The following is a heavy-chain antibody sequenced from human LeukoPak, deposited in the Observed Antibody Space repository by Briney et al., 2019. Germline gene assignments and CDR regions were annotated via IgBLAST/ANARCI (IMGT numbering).Heavy chain of an antibody. D-gene: IGHD3-10*01. Sequence: GGSLRLSCGASGFIFGNYAMSWVRQAPGEGLEWVTGINANGGRKYYADSVKGRFTISRDNSKNTLFVQMDSLRAEDTAVYYCAKDYGSGDSSPYPFDNWGQGTLVTVSS. V-gene: IGHV3-23*01. CDR3: AKDYGSGDSSPYPFDN. CDR2: INANGGRK. CDR1: GFIFGNYA. J-gene: IGHJ4*02.